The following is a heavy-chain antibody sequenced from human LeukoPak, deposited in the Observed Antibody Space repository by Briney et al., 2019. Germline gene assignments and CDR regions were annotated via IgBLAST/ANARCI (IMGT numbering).Heavy chain of an antibody. Sequence: GGSLRLSCAASGFTFSSYGMHWVRQAPGKGLVWVAVISYDGSNKYYADSVKGRFTISRDNSKNTLYLQMNSLRAEDTAVYYCAKDIAVAGTWSYWGQGTLVTVSS. D-gene: IGHD6-19*01. CDR2: ISYDGSNK. V-gene: IGHV3-30*18. CDR3: AKDIAVAGTWSY. J-gene: IGHJ4*02. CDR1: GFTFSSYG.